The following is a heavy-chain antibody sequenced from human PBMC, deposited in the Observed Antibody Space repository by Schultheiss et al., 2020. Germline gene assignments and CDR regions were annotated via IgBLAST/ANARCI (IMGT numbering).Heavy chain of an antibody. D-gene: IGHD6-13*01. Sequence: ASVKVSCKASGYTFTSYAMHWVRQAPGQRLEWMGWINAGNGNTKYSQKFQGRVTITRDTSASTAYMEVSSLTSEDTAVYYCAGSYSSSGYGMDVWGQGTTVNVYS. CDR3: AGSYSSSGYGMDV. CDR2: INAGNGNT. J-gene: IGHJ6*02. V-gene: IGHV1-3*01. CDR1: GYTFTSYA.